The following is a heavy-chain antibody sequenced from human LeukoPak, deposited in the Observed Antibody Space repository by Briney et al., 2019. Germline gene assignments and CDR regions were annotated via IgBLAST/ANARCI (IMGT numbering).Heavy chain of an antibody. Sequence: SETLSLTCTVSGNSISSGDNYWSWIRQPAGKGLEWIGRIYPLETTNYNPSLNSRVAISVDTSNSQFSLKLMSVPPADTAVYFCAREIVAGFGVSFDIWGQGTMVTVSS. CDR3: AREIVAGFGVSFDI. CDR2: IYPLETT. J-gene: IGHJ3*02. V-gene: IGHV4-61*02. CDR1: GNSISSGDNY. D-gene: IGHD3-3*01.